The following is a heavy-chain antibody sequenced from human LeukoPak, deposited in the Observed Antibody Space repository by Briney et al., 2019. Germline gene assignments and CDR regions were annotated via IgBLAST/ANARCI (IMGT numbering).Heavy chain of an antibody. Sequence: SETLSLTCAVYGGSFSGYYWSWIRQPPGKVLEWIGEINHSGSTNYNPSLKSRVTISVDTSKNQFSLKLSSVTAADTAVYYCARQRNQYYDFWSGYYTGGYLDYWGQGTLVTVSS. J-gene: IGHJ4*02. CDR2: INHSGST. D-gene: IGHD3-3*01. CDR1: GGSFSGYY. CDR3: ARQRNQYYDFWSGYYTGGYLDY. V-gene: IGHV4-34*01.